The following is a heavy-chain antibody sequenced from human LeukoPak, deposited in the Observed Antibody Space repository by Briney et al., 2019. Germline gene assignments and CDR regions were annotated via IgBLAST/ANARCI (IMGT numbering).Heavy chain of an antibody. CDR2: INPNSGGT. CDR3: AREHGGGSGGETPYYYYYYMDV. Sequence: GASVKVSCKASGYTFTSYYMHWVRQAPGQGLEWMGWINPNSGGTNYAQKFQGRVTMTRDTSISTAYMELSRLRSDDTAVYYCAREHGGGSGGETPYYYYYYMDVWGKGTTVAVSS. V-gene: IGHV1-2*02. D-gene: IGHD3-10*01. J-gene: IGHJ6*03. CDR1: GYTFTSYY.